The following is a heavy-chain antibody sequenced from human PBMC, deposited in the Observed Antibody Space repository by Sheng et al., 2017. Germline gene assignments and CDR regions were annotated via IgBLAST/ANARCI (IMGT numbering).Heavy chain of an antibody. CDR2: IWYDGSNK. CDR3: ARVKLLRSHIFDY. D-gene: IGHD5-12*01. Sequence: QVQLVESGGGVVQPGRSLRLSCAASGFTFSSYGMHWVRQAPGKGLEWVAVIWYDGSNKYYADSVKGRFTISRDNSKNTLYLQMNSLRAEDTAVYYCARVKLLRSHIFDYWGQGTLVTVSS. J-gene: IGHJ4*02. CDR1: GFTFSSYG. V-gene: IGHV3-33*01.